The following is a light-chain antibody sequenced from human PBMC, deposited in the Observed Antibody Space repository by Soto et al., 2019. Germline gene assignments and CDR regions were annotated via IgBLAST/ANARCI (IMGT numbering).Light chain of an antibody. CDR1: HTMSSY. CDR2: AAS. V-gene: IGKV1-39*01. CDR3: QQSYSTPWT. Sequence: DIQMTQSPSSLSASVGDIVTITCRASHTMSSYLNWYQQRPGKAPNLLIYAASSLQSGVPSRFSGSGSGTDFTLTISSLQAEDFATYYCQQSYSTPWTFGQGTKVEIK. J-gene: IGKJ1*01.